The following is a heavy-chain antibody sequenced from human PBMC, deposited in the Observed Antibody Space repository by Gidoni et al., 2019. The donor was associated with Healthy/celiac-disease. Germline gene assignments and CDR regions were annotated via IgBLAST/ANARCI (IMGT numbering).Heavy chain of an antibody. J-gene: IGHJ4*02. V-gene: IGHV3-9*01. CDR3: AKDISWDTAMGPFDY. D-gene: IGHD5-18*01. CDR2: ISWNSGSI. Sequence: EVQLVESGGGLVQPGRSLRLSCAASGFTFDDYAMHWVRQAPGKGLEWVSGISWNSGSIGYADSVKGRFTISRDNAKNSLYLQMNSLRAEDTALYYCAKDISWDTAMGPFDYWGQGTLVTVSS. CDR1: GFTFDDYA.